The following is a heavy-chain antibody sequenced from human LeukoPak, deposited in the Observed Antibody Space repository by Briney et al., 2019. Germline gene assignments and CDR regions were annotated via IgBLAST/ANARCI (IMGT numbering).Heavy chain of an antibody. CDR3: ARVFGAGYNYMDV. V-gene: IGHV4-4*07. D-gene: IGHD3-3*01. CDR1: GGSISTYY. Sequence: PSETLSLTCIVSGGSISTYYWSWIRQPAGEGLEWIGRIFTTGSTNYNPSLKTRVTISVDTSKKQFSLKLSSVTAADTAVYYCARVFGAGYNYMDVWGKGNTVTVYS. J-gene: IGHJ6*03. CDR2: IFTTGST.